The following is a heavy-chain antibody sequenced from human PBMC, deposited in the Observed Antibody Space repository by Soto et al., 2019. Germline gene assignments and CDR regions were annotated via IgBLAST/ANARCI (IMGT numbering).Heavy chain of an antibody. D-gene: IGHD3-22*01. Sequence: ASVKASCKVSGYTFTGYYMHWVRQAPGQGLEWMGWINPNSGGTNYAQKFQGRVTMTRDTSISTAYMELSRLRSDDTAVYNCARLNYDDSSGDLHTGFDPLGQRPLVTVAS. V-gene: IGHV1-2*02. CDR2: INPNSGGT. J-gene: IGHJ5*02. CDR3: ARLNYDDSSGDLHTGFDP. CDR1: GYTFTGYY.